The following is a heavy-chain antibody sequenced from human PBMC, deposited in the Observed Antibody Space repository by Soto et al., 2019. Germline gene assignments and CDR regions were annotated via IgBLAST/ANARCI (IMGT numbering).Heavy chain of an antibody. J-gene: IGHJ4*02. D-gene: IGHD6-19*01. Sequence: RLSCAASGFTFSNFEMNWVRQAPGKGLEWISYISSSSGSTIYYADSVKGRFTISRDNAKNSLYLQMNSLRAEDTAVYYCARAYSSGCIWGQGTLVTVSS. CDR1: GFTFSNFE. CDR3: ARAYSSGCI. V-gene: IGHV3-48*03. CDR2: ISSSSGSTI.